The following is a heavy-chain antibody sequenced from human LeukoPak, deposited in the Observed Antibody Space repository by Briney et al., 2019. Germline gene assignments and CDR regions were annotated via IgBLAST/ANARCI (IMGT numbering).Heavy chain of an antibody. CDR3: ARTSYDYVWGSYRGFNY. CDR2: IYYSGST. D-gene: IGHD3-16*02. Sequence: SQTLSLTCTVSGGSISSGDYYWSWIRQPPGKGLEWIGYIYYSGSTYYNPSLKSRVTISVDTSKNQFSLKLSSVTAADTAVYYCARTSYDYVWGSYRGFNYWGQGTLVTVSS. J-gene: IGHJ4*02. CDR1: GGSISSGDYY. V-gene: IGHV4-30-4*01.